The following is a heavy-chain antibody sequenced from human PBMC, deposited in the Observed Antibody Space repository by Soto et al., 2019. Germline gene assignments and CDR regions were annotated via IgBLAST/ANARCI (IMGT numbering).Heavy chain of an antibody. V-gene: IGHV3-7*01. CDR1: GFRFTSSW. D-gene: IGHD3-16*01. Sequence: EVQLVECGGGLVQPGGSLRLSCAASGFRFTSSWMSWVRQAPGKGLEWVAHINQNGGQKYYVDSAKGRFTISRDNAKTSLYLQMNSLRVEDTAVFYCVTWADAADEDYFHHWGQGTLVTVSS. CDR2: INQNGGQK. J-gene: IGHJ1*01. CDR3: VTWADAADEDYFHH.